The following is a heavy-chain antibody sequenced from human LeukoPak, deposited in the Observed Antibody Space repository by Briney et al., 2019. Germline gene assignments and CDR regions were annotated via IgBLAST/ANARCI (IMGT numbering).Heavy chain of an antibody. D-gene: IGHD2-2*01. J-gene: IGHJ5*02. CDR2: INPNIGVT. Sequence: ASVKVSCKASGYTFTGYYMHWVRQAPGQGLEWMGWINPNIGVTNYAQKFQGRVTMTRDTSISTAYMELSRLRSDDTAVYYCAREFDEEVPAAAIHYNWFDPWGQGTLVTVSS. CDR1: GYTFTGYY. CDR3: AREFDEEVPAAAIHYNWFDP. V-gene: IGHV1-2*02.